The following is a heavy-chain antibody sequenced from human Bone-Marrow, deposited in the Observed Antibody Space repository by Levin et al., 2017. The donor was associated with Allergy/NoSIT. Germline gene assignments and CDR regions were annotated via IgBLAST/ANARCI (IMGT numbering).Heavy chain of an antibody. CDR2: VYYSGST. V-gene: IGHV4-39*07. D-gene: IGHD2-21*02. CDR1: GDSISSSSYN. CDR3: ARGGDYVFGNWYFDL. J-gene: IGHJ2*01. Sequence: SETLSLTCTVSGDSISSSSYNWGWIRQPPGKGLESIGSVYYSGSTYYNPSLKSRVTISVDTSKNQFSLKLSSVTAADTAVYYCARGGDYVFGNWYFDLWGRGTLVTVSS.